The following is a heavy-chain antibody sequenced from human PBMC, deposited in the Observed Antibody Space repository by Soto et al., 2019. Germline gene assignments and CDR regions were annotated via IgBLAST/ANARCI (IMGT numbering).Heavy chain of an antibody. Sequence: SETLSLTCTFSGGSISSSSYYLGWIRQPPGKWLEWIGSIYYSGSTYYNPSLKSRVTISVDTSKNQFSLKLSSVTAADTAVYYCARHSVLRYFDWLLHFDYWGQGTLVTVSS. CDR1: GGSISSSSYY. CDR2: IYYSGST. J-gene: IGHJ4*02. CDR3: ARHSVLRYFDWLLHFDY. V-gene: IGHV4-39*01. D-gene: IGHD3-9*01.